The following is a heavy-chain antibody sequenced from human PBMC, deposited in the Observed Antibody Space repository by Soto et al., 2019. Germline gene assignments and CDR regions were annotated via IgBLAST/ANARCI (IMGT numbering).Heavy chain of an antibody. Sequence: ASVKVSCKASGYTFTGYYMHWVRQAPGQGLEWMGWINPNSGGTNYAQKFQGWVTMTRDTSISTAYMELSRLRSDDTAVYYCARGPAHDYSNYYYYYYMDVWGKGTTVTVSS. J-gene: IGHJ6*03. CDR2: INPNSGGT. CDR3: ARGPAHDYSNYYYYYYMDV. CDR1: GYTFTGYY. V-gene: IGHV1-2*04. D-gene: IGHD4-4*01.